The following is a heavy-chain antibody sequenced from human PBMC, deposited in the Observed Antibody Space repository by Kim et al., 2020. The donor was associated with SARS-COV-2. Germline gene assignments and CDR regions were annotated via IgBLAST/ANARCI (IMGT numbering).Heavy chain of an antibody. J-gene: IGHJ3*02. Sequence: DSGKGRFTISRDNAKNSLDLQMNSLRAEDTALYYCAKDLGSGSRFLAFDIWGQGTMVTVSS. CDR3: AKDLGSGSRFLAFDI. V-gene: IGHV3-9*01. D-gene: IGHD3-10*01.